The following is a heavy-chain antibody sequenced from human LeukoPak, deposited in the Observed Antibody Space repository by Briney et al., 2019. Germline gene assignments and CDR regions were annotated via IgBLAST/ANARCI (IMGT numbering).Heavy chain of an antibody. V-gene: IGHV1-46*01. Sequence: ASVKVSCKASGYIFTDYYMHWVRQAPEQGLEWLGIINPSGGTTTYAQKFQGRVIMTRDTSTSTVYMELSSLRSEDTAVYYCARGFIVGGTSNPDTAYFDYWGQGTLVTVSS. D-gene: IGHD1-26*01. CDR3: ARGFIVGGTSNPDTAYFDY. J-gene: IGHJ4*02. CDR2: INPSGGTT. CDR1: GYIFTDYY.